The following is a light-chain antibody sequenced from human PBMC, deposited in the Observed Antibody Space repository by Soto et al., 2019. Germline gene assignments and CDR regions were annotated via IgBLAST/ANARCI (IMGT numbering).Light chain of an antibody. V-gene: IGLV4-69*01. CDR3: QTWDTGIRV. J-gene: IGLJ2*01. CDR1: SGHSNYV. CDR2: LNSDGSH. Sequence: QLVLTQSPSASASLGASVKLTCTLSSGHSNYVIAWHQQQPEKGPQYLMKLNSDGSHTKGDGIPDRFSGSSSGAERYLTISSLQSDDEADYYCQTWDTGIRVFGGGTKLTVL.